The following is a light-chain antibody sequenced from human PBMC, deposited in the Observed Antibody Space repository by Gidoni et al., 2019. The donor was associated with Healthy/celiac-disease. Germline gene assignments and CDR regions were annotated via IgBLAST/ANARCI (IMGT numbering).Light chain of an antibody. V-gene: IGKV4-1*01. J-gene: IGKJ1*01. CDR3: QQYYSTPLT. CDR2: WAS. Sequence: DIVMTQSTDSLAVSLGERATINCKSSQSFLYSSNNKNYLAWYQQKPGQPPKLLIYWASTRESGVPDRFSGSGSGTDFTLTISSLQAEDVAVYYCQQYYSTPLTFGQXTKVEIK. CDR1: QSFLYSSNNKNY.